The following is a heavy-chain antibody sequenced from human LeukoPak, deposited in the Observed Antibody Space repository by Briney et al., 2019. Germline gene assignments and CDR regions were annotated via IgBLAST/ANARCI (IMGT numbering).Heavy chain of an antibody. J-gene: IGHJ4*02. V-gene: IGHV4-59*11. Sequence: PSETLSLTSTVSGGSISSHYWNWIRQPPGKGLEWTGYIYYSGSTNYNPSLKSRVTISLDTSKSQFSLKLSSVTAADTAVYYCAREGSRWVDFDYWGQGTLVTVSS. CDR3: AREGSRWVDFDY. D-gene: IGHD1-26*01. CDR1: GGSISSHY. CDR2: IYYSGST.